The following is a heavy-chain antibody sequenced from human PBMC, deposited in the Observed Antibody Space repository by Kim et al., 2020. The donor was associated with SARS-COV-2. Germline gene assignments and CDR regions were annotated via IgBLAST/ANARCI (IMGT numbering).Heavy chain of an antibody. Sequence: SEILSLTCAVSGGSISSGGYSWSWIRQPPGKGLEWIGYIYHSGSTYYNPSLKSRVTISVDRSKNQFSLKLSSVTAAATAVYYCARDVADWGQGTLVTVSS. J-gene: IGHJ4*02. CDR1: GGSISSGGYS. CDR3: ARDVAD. CDR2: IYHSGST. V-gene: IGHV4-30-2*01. D-gene: IGHD2-21*01.